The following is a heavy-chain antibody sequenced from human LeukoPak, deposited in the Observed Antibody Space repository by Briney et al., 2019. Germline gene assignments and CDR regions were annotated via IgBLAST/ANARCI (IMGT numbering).Heavy chain of an antibody. CDR2: INPNSGGT. CDR3: ARGTRVITMVRGVIDF. J-gene: IGHJ4*02. Sequence: PWASVKVSCKASGYTFTGYYMHWVRQAPGQGLEWMGWINPNSGGTNYAQKFQGRVTMTRDTSISTAYMELSRLRSDDTAVYYCARGTRVITMVRGVIDFGGQGTLVTVSS. CDR1: GYTFTGYY. V-gene: IGHV1-2*02. D-gene: IGHD3-10*01.